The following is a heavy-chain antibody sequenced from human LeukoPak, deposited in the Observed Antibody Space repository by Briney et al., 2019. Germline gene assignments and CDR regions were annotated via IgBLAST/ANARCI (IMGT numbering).Heavy chain of an antibody. CDR1: GFTFSSYA. Sequence: PEGSLRLSCAASGFTFSSYAMSWVRQAPGKGLEWVSAISGSGGSTYYADSVKGRFTISRDNSKNTLYLQMNSLRAEDTAVYYCAKDQGYSGSYSLGWFDPWGQGTLVTVSS. D-gene: IGHD1-26*01. CDR3: AKDQGYSGSYSLGWFDP. J-gene: IGHJ5*02. CDR2: ISGSGGST. V-gene: IGHV3-23*01.